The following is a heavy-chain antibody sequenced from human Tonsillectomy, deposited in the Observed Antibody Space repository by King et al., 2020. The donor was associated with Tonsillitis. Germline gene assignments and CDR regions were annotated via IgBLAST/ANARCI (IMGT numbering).Heavy chain of an antibody. V-gene: IGHV3-15*01. CDR2: IKSKTDDGTT. D-gene: IGHD3-22*01. CDR3: TTDLDYYDSSGQRFDY. CDR1: GFTFSNAW. J-gene: IGHJ4*02. Sequence: VQLVESGGGLVKPGGSLRLSCAASGFTFSNAWMSWVRQAPGKGLEWVGRIKSKTDDGTTDYAAPVKGGFTISRDDSKYTLYLQMNSLKTEDTAVYYCTTDLDYYDSSGQRFDYWGQGTLVTVSS.